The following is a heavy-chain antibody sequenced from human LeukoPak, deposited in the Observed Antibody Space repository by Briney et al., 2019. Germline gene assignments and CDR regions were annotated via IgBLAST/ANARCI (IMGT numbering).Heavy chain of an antibody. Sequence: GGSLRLSCAASGFTLSSNYMRWVRQAAEKGLEWVSVNYSCSSTYYADSVKRRFTISRDNSKNTLYLQMNSLRAEDTAVYYCARDSSYGDYSGWFDPWGQGTLVTVSS. CDR2: NYSCSST. D-gene: IGHD4-17*01. V-gene: IGHV3-66*01. CDR1: GFTLSSNY. CDR3: ARDSSYGDYSGWFDP. J-gene: IGHJ5*02.